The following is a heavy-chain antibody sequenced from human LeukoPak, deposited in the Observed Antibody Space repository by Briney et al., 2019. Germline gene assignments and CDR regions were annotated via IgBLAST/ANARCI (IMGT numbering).Heavy chain of an antibody. Sequence: ASVKVSCKASGGTFSSYAISWVRQAPGQGLEWMGWINPNSGGTNYAQKFQGRVTMTRDTSISTAYMELTRLISDDTAVYYCARVGYQPLLFGYWGQGTLVTVSS. CDR2: INPNSGGT. D-gene: IGHD2-2*01. CDR3: ARVGYQPLLFGY. CDR1: GGTFSSYA. J-gene: IGHJ4*02. V-gene: IGHV1-2*02.